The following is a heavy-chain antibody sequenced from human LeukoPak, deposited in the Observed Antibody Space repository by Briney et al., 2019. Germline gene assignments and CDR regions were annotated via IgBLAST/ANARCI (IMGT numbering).Heavy chain of an antibody. CDR1: GFTFSSYW. V-gene: IGHV3-7*01. D-gene: IGHD2-2*01. Sequence: GGSLRLSCAASGFTFSSYWMSWVRQAPEKGLEWVANINQGGSEKYYVDSVRGRFTISGDNAKNSLCLQMNSLRADDTAVYYCARDVTALDSWGQGTLVTVSS. CDR2: INQGGSEK. CDR3: ARDVTALDS. J-gene: IGHJ4*02.